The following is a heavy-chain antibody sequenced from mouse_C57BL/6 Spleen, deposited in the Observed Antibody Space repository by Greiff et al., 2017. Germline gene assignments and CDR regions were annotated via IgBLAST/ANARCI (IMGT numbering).Heavy chain of an antibody. D-gene: IGHD2-2*01. CDR1: GYTFTSYW. CDR3: ANPYGYGDGAFAY. J-gene: IGHJ3*01. V-gene: IGHV1-74*01. CDR2: IHPSDSDT. Sequence: QVQLQQPGAELVKPGASVKVSCKASGYTFTSYWMHWVKQRPGQGLEWIGRIHPSDSDTNYNQQFKGKATMTVDKSSSTAYMQLSSLTSEDSAVYYCANPYGYGDGAFAYWGQGTLVTVSA.